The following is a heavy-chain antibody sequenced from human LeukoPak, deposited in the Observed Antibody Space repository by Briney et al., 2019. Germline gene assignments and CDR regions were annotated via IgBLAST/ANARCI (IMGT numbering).Heavy chain of an antibody. D-gene: IGHD3-22*01. Sequence: PGGSLRLSCAASGFTFSDSAMTWVRQAPGKGLEWVSLISFSGGSTYYADSVKGRFTISRDNSQDTLYLQMNSLKTEDTAVYYCTTESLQGSYDSSGYLDYWGQGTLVTVSS. CDR2: ISFSGGST. J-gene: IGHJ4*02. V-gene: IGHV3-23*01. CDR1: GFTFSDSA. CDR3: TTESLQGSYDSSGYLDY.